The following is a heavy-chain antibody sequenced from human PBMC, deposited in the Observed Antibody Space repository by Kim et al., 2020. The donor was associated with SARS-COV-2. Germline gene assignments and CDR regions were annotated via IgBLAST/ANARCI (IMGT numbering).Heavy chain of an antibody. Sequence: GGSLRLSCAASGFTFSSYGMHWVRQAPGKGLEWVAVIWYDGSNKYYADSVKGRFTISRDNSKNTLYLQMNSLRAEDTAMYYCATNRRSRDGYNAFDYWGQGTLVTVSS. CDR2: IWYDGSNK. J-gene: IGHJ4*02. V-gene: IGHV3-33*01. CDR1: GFTFSSYG. D-gene: IGHD5-12*01. CDR3: ATNRRSRDGYNAFDY.